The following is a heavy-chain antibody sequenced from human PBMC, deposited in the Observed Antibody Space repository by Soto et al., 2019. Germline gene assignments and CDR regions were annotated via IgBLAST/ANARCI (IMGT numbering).Heavy chain of an antibody. J-gene: IGHJ3*02. D-gene: IGHD2-15*01. Sequence: GESLTISCKGSGYSFTSYWIGWVRPMPGKGLEWMGIIYPGDSDTRYSPSFQGQVTISADKSISTAYLQWSSLKASDTAMYYCVRPYCSGGSCYPDAFDIWGQGTMVTVSS. CDR3: VRPYCSGGSCYPDAFDI. V-gene: IGHV5-51*01. CDR1: GYSFTSYW. CDR2: IYPGDSDT.